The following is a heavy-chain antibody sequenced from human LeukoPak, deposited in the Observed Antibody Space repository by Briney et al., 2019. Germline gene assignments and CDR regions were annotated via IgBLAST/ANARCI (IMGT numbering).Heavy chain of an antibody. CDR3: ARRPVAGTGYFDY. J-gene: IGHJ4*02. Sequence: HPGGSLRLSCAASGFTFSSYAMSWVRQAPGKGLEWVSAISGTGAGTYYADSVKGRFTISRDNSKNTLYLQMNSLRAEDTAVYFCARRPVAGTGYFDYWGQGALLTVSS. D-gene: IGHD6-19*01. CDR2: ISGTGAGT. V-gene: IGHV3-23*01. CDR1: GFTFSSYA.